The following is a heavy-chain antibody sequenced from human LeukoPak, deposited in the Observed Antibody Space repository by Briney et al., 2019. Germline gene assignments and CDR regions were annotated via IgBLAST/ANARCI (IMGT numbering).Heavy chain of an antibody. J-gene: IGHJ4*02. CDR1: GFTFNTYA. Sequence: GGSLRLSCAASGFTFNTYAMSWVRQAPGKGLEWVSDISKDGVYPYYADSVKGRFTISRDNSKNMVYLQMNSLRAKDAALYYCAKSSRDGYDWGQGTLVTVSS. CDR3: AKSSRDGYD. CDR2: ISKDGVYP. D-gene: IGHD5-24*01. V-gene: IGHV3-23*01.